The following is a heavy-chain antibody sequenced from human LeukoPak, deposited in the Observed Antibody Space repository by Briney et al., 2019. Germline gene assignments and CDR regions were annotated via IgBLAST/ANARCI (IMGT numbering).Heavy chain of an antibody. Sequence: GGSLRLSCEASGFGVSSNYINWVRQAPGKGLEWVSVIYRGEKTYYADSVKGRFTISRDNSKNTLYLQMNSLRAEDTAVYYCAKGIYSSGWSYFDYWGHGTLVTVSS. CDR1: GFGVSSNY. CDR3: AKGIYSSGWSYFDY. J-gene: IGHJ4*01. CDR2: IYRGEKT. V-gene: IGHV3-53*01. D-gene: IGHD6-19*01.